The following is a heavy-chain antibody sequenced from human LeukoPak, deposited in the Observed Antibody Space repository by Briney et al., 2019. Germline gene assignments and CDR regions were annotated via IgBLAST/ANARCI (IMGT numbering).Heavy chain of an antibody. J-gene: IGHJ4*02. V-gene: IGHV3-23*01. D-gene: IGHD3-22*01. CDR3: SPPRGDSSGYYYVY. CDR1: GLTFSSYV. CDR2: ISGSGGST. Sequence: RGSLRLSCTASGLTFSSYVMSWVRQAPGKGLEWVSTISGSGGSTFYADSVRGQFTISRDNSRSTLYLQMNSLRAEDTATYYCSPPRGDSSGYYYVYWGQGTLVTVSS.